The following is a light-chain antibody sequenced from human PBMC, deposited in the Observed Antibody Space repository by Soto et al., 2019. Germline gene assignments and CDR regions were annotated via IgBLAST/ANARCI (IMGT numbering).Light chain of an antibody. CDR1: SSDLGHYDY. CDR3: CSLTTSHTYV. V-gene: IGLV2-14*03. Sequence: QSVLTQPASVSGSPGQSITICCTGTSSDLGHYDYVSWYQQHPGKAPKLMIYHVTYRPSGVSNRYSGSKSGNSASLTISGLQADDEADYYCCSLTTSHTYVFGSGTKVTVL. CDR2: HVT. J-gene: IGLJ1*01.